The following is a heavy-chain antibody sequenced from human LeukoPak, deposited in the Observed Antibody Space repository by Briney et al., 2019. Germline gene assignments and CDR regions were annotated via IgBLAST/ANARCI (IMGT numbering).Heavy chain of an antibody. CDR3: AREGSARDYYGSGSSLYWFDP. V-gene: IGHV1-2*02. CDR2: INPNSGGT. D-gene: IGHD3-10*01. J-gene: IGHJ5*02. CDR1: GYTFTGYY. Sequence: EASVKVSCKASGYTFTGYYMHWVRQAPGQGLEWMGWINPNSGGTNYAQKFQDRVTMTRDTSISTAYMELSRLRSDDTAVYYCAREGSARDYYGSGSSLYWFDPWGQGTLVTVSS.